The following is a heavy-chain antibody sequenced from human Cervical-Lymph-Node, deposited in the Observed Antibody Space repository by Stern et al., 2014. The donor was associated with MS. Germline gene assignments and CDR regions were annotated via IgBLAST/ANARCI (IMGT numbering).Heavy chain of an antibody. J-gene: IGHJ4*02. Sequence: VQLVESGGGVVQPGRSLRLSCAASGFTFSSYGMHWVRQAPGKGLEWVAVISYDGSNKYYADSVKGRFTISRDNSKNTLYLQMNSLRAEDTAVYYCAKDAYGGNSGDYFDYWGQGTRVTVSS. CDR3: AKDAYGGNSGDYFDY. D-gene: IGHD4-23*01. V-gene: IGHV3-30*18. CDR2: ISYDGSNK. CDR1: GFTFSSYG.